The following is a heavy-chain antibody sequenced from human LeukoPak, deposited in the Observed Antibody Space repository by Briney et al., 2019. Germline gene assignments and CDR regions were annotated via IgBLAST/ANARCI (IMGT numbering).Heavy chain of an antibody. CDR3: ARPRLPLGMDV. V-gene: IGHV4-59*12. CDR2: IYYSGST. CDR1: GGSISSYY. J-gene: IGHJ6*02. Sequence: PSETLSLTCTVSGGSISSYYWSWIRQPPGKGLEWIGYIYYSGSTNYNPSLKSRVTISVDTSKNQFSLKLSSVTAADTAVYYCARPRLPLGMDVWGQGTTVTVSS. D-gene: IGHD5-18*01.